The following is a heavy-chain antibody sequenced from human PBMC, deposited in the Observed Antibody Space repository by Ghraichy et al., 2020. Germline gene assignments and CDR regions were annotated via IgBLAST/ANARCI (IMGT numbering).Heavy chain of an antibody. D-gene: IGHD6-19*01. CDR2: ISGDRTST. CDR3: ARLAVSGTFELDS. V-gene: IGHV3-11*03. J-gene: IGHJ4*02. CDR1: GFIFGDKF. Sequence: LSLTCAASGFIFGDKFMSWVRQAPGKGLEYLSHISGDRTSTKYADTVKGRFTISRDNAKNLLFLQMNTLRVEVTAVYYCARLAVSGTFELDSWGPGTLVTVAS.